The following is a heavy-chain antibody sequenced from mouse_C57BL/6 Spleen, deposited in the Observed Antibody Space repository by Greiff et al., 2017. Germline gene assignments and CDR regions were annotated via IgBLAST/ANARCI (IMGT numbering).Heavy chain of an antibody. J-gene: IGHJ4*01. CDR2: INPNYGTT. D-gene: IGHD2-1*01. CDR1: GYSFTDYN. CDR3: AREDGNYPYYAMDY. V-gene: IGHV1-39*01. Sequence: VQLKESGPELVKPGASVKISCTASGYSFTDYNMNWVKQSNGKSLEWIGVINPNYGTTSYNQKFKGKATLTVDQSSSTAYMQLNSLTSEDSAVYYCAREDGNYPYYAMDYWGQGTSVTVSS.